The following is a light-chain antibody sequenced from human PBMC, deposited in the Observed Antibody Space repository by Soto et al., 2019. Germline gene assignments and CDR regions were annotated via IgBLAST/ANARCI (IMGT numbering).Light chain of an antibody. V-gene: IGLV3-21*02. CDR2: DDS. J-gene: IGLJ1*01. CDR1: NIGSKT. Sequence: SYELTQPPSMSVAPGQTARITCGGNNIGSKTVHWYQQKAGQAPVLVVYDDSDRPSGIPERFSGSNSGNTATLTISRVEAGDEADYYWQVWDVSTVHYVFGTGPKVTVL. CDR3: QVWDVSTVHYV.